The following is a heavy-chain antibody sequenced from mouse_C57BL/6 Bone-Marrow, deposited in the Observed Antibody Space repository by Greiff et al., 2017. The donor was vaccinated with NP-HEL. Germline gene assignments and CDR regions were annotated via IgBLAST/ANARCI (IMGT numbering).Heavy chain of an antibody. V-gene: IGHV1-53*01. J-gene: IGHJ4*01. CDR1: GYTFTSYW. Sequence: QVQLKQPGTELVKPGASVKLSCKASGYTFTSYWMHWVKQRPGQGLAWIGNINPSNGGTNYNEKFKSKATLTVDKSSSTAYMQLSSLTSEDSAVDYCARVLRRYAMDYWGQGTSVTVSS. D-gene: IGHD1-1*01. CDR3: ARVLRRYAMDY. CDR2: INPSNGGT.